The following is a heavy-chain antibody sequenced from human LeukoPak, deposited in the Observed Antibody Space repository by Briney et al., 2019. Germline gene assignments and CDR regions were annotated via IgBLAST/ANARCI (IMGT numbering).Heavy chain of an antibody. D-gene: IGHD2-2*01. CDR1: GYTVTSYG. CDR3: ARDATDVVVAPADTESYYYMDV. Sequence: ASMTLASLAYGYTVTSYGISWVRQPPEQGLEWIGWIRAYNGNTNYTQNLQGRVTMSTDTSAHTAYMWLASLRADITAVYYCARDATDVVVAPADTESYYYMDVWGKGTTVTVSS. CDR2: IRAYNGNT. J-gene: IGHJ6*03. V-gene: IGHV1-18*01.